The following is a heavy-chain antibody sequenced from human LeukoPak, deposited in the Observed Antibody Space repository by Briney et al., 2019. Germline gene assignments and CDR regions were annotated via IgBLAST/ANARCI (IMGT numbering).Heavy chain of an antibody. CDR1: GFSFSRYP. V-gene: IGHV3-23*01. CDR3: ATAPGRKFDP. Sequence: GGSLRLSCAASGFSFSRYPMGWVRQAPGKGLEWVSGISAGGDGTYHADPVKGRFTISRDNSKNTLYLQMNSLRAEDTAVYYCATAPGRKFDPWGQGTLVTVSS. D-gene: IGHD1-14*01. CDR2: ISAGGDGT. J-gene: IGHJ5*02.